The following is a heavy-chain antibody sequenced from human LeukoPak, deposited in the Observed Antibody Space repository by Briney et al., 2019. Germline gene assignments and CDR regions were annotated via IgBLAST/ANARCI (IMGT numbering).Heavy chain of an antibody. CDR2: IIHSGGT. J-gene: IGHJ4*02. V-gene: IGHV4-39*07. D-gene: IGHD3-22*01. CDR1: GGSISSSSYY. Sequence: PSETLSLTCTVSGGSISSSSYYWGWIRSPPGKGLEWIGEIIHSGGTNYNPSLKSRVTISVDMSKNQFFLKLTSVTAADTAVYYCARGPKYYYDPSGPHARYYFDYWGQGVLVTVSS. CDR3: ARGPKYYYDPSGPHARYYFDY.